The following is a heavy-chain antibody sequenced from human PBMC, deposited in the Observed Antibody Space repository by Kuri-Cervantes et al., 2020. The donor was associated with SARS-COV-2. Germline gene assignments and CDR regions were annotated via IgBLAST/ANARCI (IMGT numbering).Heavy chain of an antibody. D-gene: IGHD6-6*01. Sequence: LSLTCAASGFTFSSYAMHWVRQAPGKGLEWVAVISYDGSNKYYADSVKGRFTISRDNSKNTLYLQMNSLRAEDAAVYYCAKEVAARPGTPFDYWGQGTLVTVSS. J-gene: IGHJ4*02. CDR2: ISYDGSNK. CDR3: AKEVAARPGTPFDY. V-gene: IGHV3-30*04. CDR1: GFTFSSYA.